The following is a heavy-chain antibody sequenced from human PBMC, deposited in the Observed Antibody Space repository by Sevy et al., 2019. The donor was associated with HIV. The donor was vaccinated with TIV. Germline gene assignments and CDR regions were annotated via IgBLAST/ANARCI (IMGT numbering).Heavy chain of an antibody. Sequence: GGSLRLSCAASGFTFSRYGMHWVRQAPGNGLEWVAFIRYDGSTKYYAESVKGRFIISRDNSKDTLYLQMNSLRGDDTSLYYCAKGLGMVQGALLSDDVWGQGTMVTVSS. CDR1: GFTFSRYG. CDR2: IRYDGSTK. V-gene: IGHV3-30*02. CDR3: AKGLGMVQGALLSDDV. J-gene: IGHJ3*01. D-gene: IGHD3-10*01.